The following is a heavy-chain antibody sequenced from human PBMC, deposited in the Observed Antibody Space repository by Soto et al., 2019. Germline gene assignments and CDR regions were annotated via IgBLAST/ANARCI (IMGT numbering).Heavy chain of an antibody. CDR2: INPNSGGT. D-gene: IGHD6-13*01. J-gene: IGHJ4*03. V-gene: IGHV1-2*04. CDR1: GGTFNHYA. Sequence: ASVKVSCKASGGTFNHYAISWVRQAPGQGLEWMGWINPNSGGTNYAQKFQGWVTMTRDTSISTAYMELSRLRSDDTAVYYCARGGSLIAAADRGVLESCGHGTLVTVSS. CDR3: ARGGSLIAAADRGVLES.